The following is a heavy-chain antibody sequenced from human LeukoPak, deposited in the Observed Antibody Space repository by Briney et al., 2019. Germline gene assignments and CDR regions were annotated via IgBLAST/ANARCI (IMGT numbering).Heavy chain of an antibody. J-gene: IGHJ4*02. CDR1: GFTFSNAW. CDR2: IKSKTDGGTT. D-gene: IGHD3-3*01. V-gene: IGHV3-15*01. CDR3: TTETIDFWSGYYTV. Sequence: GGSLRLSCAASGFTFSNAWMSWVRQAPGKGLEWVGRIKSKTDGGTTDYAAPVKGRFTISRDDSKNTLYLQMNSLKTEDTAVYYCTTETIDFWSGYYTVWGQGTLVTVSS.